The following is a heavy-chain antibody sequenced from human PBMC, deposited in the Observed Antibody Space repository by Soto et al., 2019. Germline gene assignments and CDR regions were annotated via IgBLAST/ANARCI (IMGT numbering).Heavy chain of an antibody. CDR3: ARGRWGDGYNYGTFDY. CDR1: GDSVSSNSAA. D-gene: IGHD5-12*01. J-gene: IGHJ4*02. Sequence: SQTLSLTCAISGDSVSSNSAAWNWIRQSPSRGLEWLGRTYYRSKWYNDYAVSVKSRITINPDTSKDQFSLQLNSVTPEDTAVYYCARGRWGDGYNYGTFDYWGQGTLVTVSS. CDR2: TYYRSKWYN. V-gene: IGHV6-1*01.